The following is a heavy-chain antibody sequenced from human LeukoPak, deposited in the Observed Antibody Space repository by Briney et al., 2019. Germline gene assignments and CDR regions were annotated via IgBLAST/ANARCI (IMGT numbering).Heavy chain of an antibody. D-gene: IGHD2-2*01. J-gene: IGHJ3*02. CDR1: GGSISSYY. CDR2: IYYSGST. Sequence: SETLSLTCTVSGGSISSYYWSWIRQPPGKGLEWIGYIYYSGSTNYNPSLKGRVTISVDTSKNQFSLKLSSVTAADTAVYYCARRVGVVVPAAMTRGNAFDIWGQGTMVTVSS. CDR3: ARRVGVVVPAAMTRGNAFDI. V-gene: IGHV4-59*08.